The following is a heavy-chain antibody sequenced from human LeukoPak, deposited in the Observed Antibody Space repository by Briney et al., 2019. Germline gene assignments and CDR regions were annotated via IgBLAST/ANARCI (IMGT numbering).Heavy chain of an antibody. J-gene: IGHJ4*02. V-gene: IGHV7-4-1*02. CDR1: GYTFTSYA. CDR2: INTNTGNP. Sequence: ASVKASCKASGYTFTSYAMNWVRQAPGQGLEWMGWINTNTGNPTYAQGFTGRFVFSLNTSVSTAYLQISSLKAEDTAVYYCARSFVYDFWSGYDYWGQGTLVTVSS. CDR3: ARSFVYDFWSGYDY. D-gene: IGHD3-3*01.